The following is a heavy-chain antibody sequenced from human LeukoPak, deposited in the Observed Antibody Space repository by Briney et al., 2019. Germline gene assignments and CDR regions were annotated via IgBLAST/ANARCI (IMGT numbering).Heavy chain of an antibody. CDR1: GFIFSNYW. D-gene: IGHD2-2*01. CDR3: AKPRREDIVVVPAAIDV. Sequence: GGSLRLSCATSGFIFSNYWMSWVRQAPGKGLEWVANIKQDGSETYYVDSVKGRFTISRDNAKNSLDLQMNSLRAEDTAVYYCAKPRREDIVVVPAAIDVWGKGTTVTISS. J-gene: IGHJ6*04. CDR2: IKQDGSET. V-gene: IGHV3-7*03.